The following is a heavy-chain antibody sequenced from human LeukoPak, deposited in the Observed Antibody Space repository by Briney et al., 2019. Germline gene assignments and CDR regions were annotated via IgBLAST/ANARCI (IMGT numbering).Heavy chain of an antibody. J-gene: IGHJ3*02. Sequence: GGSLRLSCAASGFTFSSYSMNWVRQAPGKGLEWVSSISSSSSYIYYADSVKGRFTISRDNSKNTLYLQMNSLRAEDTAVYYCARIELLHAFDIWGQGTMVTVSS. CDR2: ISSSSSYI. CDR3: ARIELLHAFDI. V-gene: IGHV3-21*04. D-gene: IGHD1-26*01. CDR1: GFTFSSYS.